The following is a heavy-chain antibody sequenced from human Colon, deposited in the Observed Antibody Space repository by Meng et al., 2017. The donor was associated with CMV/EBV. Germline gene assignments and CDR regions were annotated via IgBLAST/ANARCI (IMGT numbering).Heavy chain of an antibody. V-gene: IGHV1-2*02. CDR1: GYTGYY. CDR3: ARGEGGDYSHTIFDY. CDR2: INPNSGGT. D-gene: IGHD4-17*01. Sequence: SVNVSCLASGYTGYYVHWVRQAPGQGLEWMGWINPNSGGTSYAQQFQGRVTITSDTSISTAYMELGRMRYDDTAVYDCARGEGGDYSHTIFDYWGQGTLVTVSS. J-gene: IGHJ4*02.